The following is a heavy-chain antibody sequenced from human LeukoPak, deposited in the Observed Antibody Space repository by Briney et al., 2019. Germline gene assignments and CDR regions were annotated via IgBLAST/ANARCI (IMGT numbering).Heavy chain of an antibody. CDR1: GGSISSSSYY. Sequence: SETLSLTCTVSGGSISSSSYYWGWIRQPPGKGLEWIGSIYYSGSTYYNPSLKSRVTISVDTSKNQFPLKLSSVTAADTAVYYCARDTAMTNYYYYMDVWGKGTTVTVSS. J-gene: IGHJ6*03. CDR2: IYYSGST. CDR3: ARDTAMTNYYYYMDV. D-gene: IGHD5-18*01. V-gene: IGHV4-39*02.